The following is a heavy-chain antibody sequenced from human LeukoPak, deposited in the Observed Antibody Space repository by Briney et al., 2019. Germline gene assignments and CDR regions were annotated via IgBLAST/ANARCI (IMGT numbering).Heavy chain of an antibody. D-gene: IGHD2-2*01. CDR2: IYHSGST. Sequence: SETLSLTCAVSGYSINNGYYWGWIRQPPGKGLEWIASIYHSGSTHYNPSLKSRVTISVDTSKNQFSLKLSSVTSADTAMYYCARPTNYQPPRWYFDFWGRGALVTVSS. CDR3: ARPTNYQPPRWYFDF. CDR1: GYSINNGYY. J-gene: IGHJ2*01. V-gene: IGHV4-38-2*01.